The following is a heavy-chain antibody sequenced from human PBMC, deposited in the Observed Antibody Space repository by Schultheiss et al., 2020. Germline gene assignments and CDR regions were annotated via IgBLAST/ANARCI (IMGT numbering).Heavy chain of an antibody. CDR3: ARDRYCTNGVCNYFDY. V-gene: IGHV1-46*01. CDR1: GYTFTSYY. D-gene: IGHD2-8*01. Sequence: ASVKVSCKASGYTFTSYYMHWLRQAPEQGLEWMGIINPSGGSTSYAQKFQGRVTMTRDTSTSTVYMELSSLRSEVTAVYYCARDRYCTNGVCNYFDYWSQGTMVTVAS. CDR2: INPSGGST. J-gene: IGHJ4*02.